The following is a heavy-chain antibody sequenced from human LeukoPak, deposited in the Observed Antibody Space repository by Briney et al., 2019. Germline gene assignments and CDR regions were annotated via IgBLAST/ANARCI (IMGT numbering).Heavy chain of an antibody. CDR3: AKDRGGYSSSSDY. Sequence: GGSLRLSCAASGFTFSNYALTWVRQAPGKGLEWVSSINGRGDDTHYGDSVKGRFTISRDNSKNTLYLQMNSLRAEDTAVYYCAKDRGGYSSSSDYWGQGTLVTVSS. CDR2: INGRGDDT. D-gene: IGHD6-6*01. CDR1: GFTFSNYA. V-gene: IGHV3-23*01. J-gene: IGHJ4*02.